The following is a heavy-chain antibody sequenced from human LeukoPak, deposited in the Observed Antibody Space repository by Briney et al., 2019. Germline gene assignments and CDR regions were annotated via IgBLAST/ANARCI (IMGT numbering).Heavy chain of an antibody. CDR1: GFTFSNYA. CDR3: TSIVVVVAATDYFDY. V-gene: IGHV3-15*01. CDR2: IKANISGGAI. J-gene: IGHJ4*02. D-gene: IGHD2-15*01. Sequence: GGSLRLSCAASGFTFSNYAMSWVRQAPGKGLEAVGRIKANISGGAIDYAAPVKGRFTISRDDSKNTLYLQMDSLRAEDTAVYYCTSIVVVVAATDYFDYWGQGTLVTVSS.